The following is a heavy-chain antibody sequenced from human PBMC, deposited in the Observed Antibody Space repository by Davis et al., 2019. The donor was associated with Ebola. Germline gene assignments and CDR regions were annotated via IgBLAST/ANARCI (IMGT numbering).Heavy chain of an antibody. CDR1: GFTFDDYG. Sequence: GGSLRLSCAASGFTFDDYGMSWVRQAPGKGLEWVSSISHSGNYTYYADSVKGRFIISRDNAKNSLYLQMNSLRDEDTAVYYCAKALFVTTSWFDPWGQGTLVTVSS. D-gene: IGHD1-1*01. CDR2: ISHSGNYT. J-gene: IGHJ5*02. CDR3: AKALFVTTSWFDP. V-gene: IGHV3-21*04.